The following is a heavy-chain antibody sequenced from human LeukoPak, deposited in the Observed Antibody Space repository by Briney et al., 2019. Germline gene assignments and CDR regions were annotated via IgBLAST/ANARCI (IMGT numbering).Heavy chain of an antibody. CDR1: GGSFSGYY. V-gene: IGHV4-59*01. CDR2: ISYSGST. CDR3: ATTGYRGFDI. J-gene: IGHJ3*02. Sequence: PSETLSLTCAVYGGSFSGYYWSWIRQPPGKGLEWIGYISYSGSTNYNPSLKSRVTISVETSKNQFSLKLSSVTAADTAVYYCATTGYRGFDIWGQGTMVTVSS. D-gene: IGHD5-18*01.